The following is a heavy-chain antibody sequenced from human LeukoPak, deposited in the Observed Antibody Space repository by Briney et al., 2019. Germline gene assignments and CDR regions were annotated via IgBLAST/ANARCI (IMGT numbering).Heavy chain of an antibody. CDR2: INSDETIS. Sequence: PGGSLRLSCVASGFTFSSYWMHWVLQVPNQGLMWVSRINSDETISEYVDSVNGRFTISRDNAKNTLYLQMNSLRAEDTAVYFCLYGGYFQHWGQGTLVTVSS. CDR1: GFTFSSYW. V-gene: IGHV3-74*01. J-gene: IGHJ1*01. D-gene: IGHD3-16*01. CDR3: LYGGYFQH.